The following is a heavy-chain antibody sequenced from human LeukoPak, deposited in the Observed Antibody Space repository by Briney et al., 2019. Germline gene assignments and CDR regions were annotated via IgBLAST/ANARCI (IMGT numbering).Heavy chain of an antibody. CDR2: VDPEDGET. CDR3: ATHDSTTVPYNDAFDI. J-gene: IGHJ3*02. CDR1: GYTFTDYY. V-gene: IGHV1-69-2*01. Sequence: ASVKISCKVSGYTFTDYYMHWVQQAPGKGLEWMGLVDPEDGETIYAEKFQGRVTITADTSTDTAYMELSSLRSEDTAVYYCATHDSTTVPYNDAFDIWGQGTIVTVSS. D-gene: IGHD4-17*01.